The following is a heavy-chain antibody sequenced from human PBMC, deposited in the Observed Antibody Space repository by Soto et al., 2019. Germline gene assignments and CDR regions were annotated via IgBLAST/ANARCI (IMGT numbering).Heavy chain of an antibody. CDR1: GGSISSGDYY. J-gene: IGHJ6*02. D-gene: IGHD5-18*01. CDR2: IYYSGST. CDR3: ASFYSYGDYYYYGMDV. V-gene: IGHV4-30-4*01. Sequence: SETLSLTCTVSGGSISSGDYYWSWIRQPPGKGLEWIGYIYYSGSTYYNPSLKSRVTISVDTSKNQFSLKLSSVTAADTAVYYCASFYSYGDYYYYGMDVWGQGTTVTVSS.